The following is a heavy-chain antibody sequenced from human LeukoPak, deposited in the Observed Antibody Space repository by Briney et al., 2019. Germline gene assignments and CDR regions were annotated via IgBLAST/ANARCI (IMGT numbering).Heavy chain of an antibody. CDR1: GFTFSIYA. CDR2: ISGSGGTA. J-gene: IGHJ4*02. V-gene: IGHV3-23*01. D-gene: IGHD3-16*02. Sequence: GGSLRLSCAASGFTFSIYAMSWVRQAPGKGLEWVSAISGSGGTAYYADSVKGRFTISRDNAKNSLYLQMNSLRAEDTAVYYCARDIEKFDYWGQGTLVTVSS. CDR3: ARDIEKFDY.